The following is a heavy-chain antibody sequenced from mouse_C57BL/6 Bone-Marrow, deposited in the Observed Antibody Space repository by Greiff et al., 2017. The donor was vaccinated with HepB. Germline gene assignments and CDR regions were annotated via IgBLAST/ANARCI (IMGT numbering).Heavy chain of an antibody. CDR2: INSDGGST. CDR1: EYEFPSHD. J-gene: IGHJ3*01. D-gene: IGHD1-1*01. CDR3: AGFYYGSSLPAWFAY. Sequence: EVKLMESGGGLVQPGESLKLSCESNEYEFPSHDMSWVRKTPEKRLELVAAINSDGGSTYYPDTMERRFIISRDNTKKTLYLQMSSLMSEDTALYYCAGFYYGSSLPAWFAYWGQGTLVTVSA. V-gene: IGHV5-2*01.